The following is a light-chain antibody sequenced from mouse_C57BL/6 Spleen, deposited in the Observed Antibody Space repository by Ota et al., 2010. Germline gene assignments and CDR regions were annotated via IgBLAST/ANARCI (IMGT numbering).Light chain of an antibody. CDR2: STS. J-gene: IGKJ1*01. Sequence: DIQMTQTTSSLSASLGDRVTISCRASQDISNYLNWYQQKPDGTVKLLIYSTSRLHSRVPSRFSGSGSGTDYSLTISNLEEEDFATYFCQQGKTLPRTFGGGTKLEIK. CDR3: QQGKTLPRT. V-gene: IGKV10-96*01. CDR1: QDISNY.